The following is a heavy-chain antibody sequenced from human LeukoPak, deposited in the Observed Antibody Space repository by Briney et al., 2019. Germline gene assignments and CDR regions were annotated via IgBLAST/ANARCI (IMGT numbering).Heavy chain of an antibody. V-gene: IGHV4-59*11. CDR2: IYYSGST. Sequence: SETLSLTCTVSGGSISSHYWSWIRQPPGKGLEWIGYIYYSGSTNYNPSLKSRVTISVDTSKNQFSLKLSSVTAADTAVYYCARGIVVPAAIPKVSPRYYYLDVRGKGTTVTVSS. CDR1: GGSISSHY. D-gene: IGHD2-2*01. CDR3: ARGIVVPAAIPKVSPRYYYLDV. J-gene: IGHJ6*03.